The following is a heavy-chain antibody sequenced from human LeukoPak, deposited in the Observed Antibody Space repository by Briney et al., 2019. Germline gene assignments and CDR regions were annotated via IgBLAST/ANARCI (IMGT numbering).Heavy chain of an antibody. D-gene: IGHD5-18*01. CDR3: ARGSDTAMVLFYYFDY. V-gene: IGHV3-23*01. CDR1: GFTFSSYA. Sequence: GGSLRLSCAASGFTFSSYAMSWVRQAPGKGLEWVSGISGSGGSTYYADSVKGRFTISRDNAKNSLYLQMNTLRAEGTAVYYCARGSDTAMVLFYYFDYWGQGTLVTVSS. CDR2: ISGSGGST. J-gene: IGHJ4*02.